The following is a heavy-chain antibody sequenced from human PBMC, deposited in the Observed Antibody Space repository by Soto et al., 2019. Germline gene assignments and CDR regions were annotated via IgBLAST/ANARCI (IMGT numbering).Heavy chain of an antibody. J-gene: IGHJ4*02. CDR1: GGSISSSSYY. V-gene: IGHV4-39*01. CDR2: IYYSGST. Sequence: TLSLTCTVSGGSISSSSYYWGWIRQPPGKGLEWIGRIYYSGSTYYNPSLKSRVTISVDTSKNQFSLNLSSVTAADTAVYYCVRGYCSSTSCRTVAGDVYYFDYWGQGTLVTVSS. D-gene: IGHD2-2*01. CDR3: VRGYCSSTSCRTVAGDVYYFDY.